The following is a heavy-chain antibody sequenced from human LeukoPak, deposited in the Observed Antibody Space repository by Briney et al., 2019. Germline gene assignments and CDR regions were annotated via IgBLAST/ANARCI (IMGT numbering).Heavy chain of an antibody. Sequence: SETLSLTCTVSGGSISRYYWSWIRQPPGSGREWVGYIYYSISTNYNPSLKSRVTISVDTSKNQFSLKLSSVTAADTAVYYCARQVDDYGDYYFDYWGPGTLVTVSS. D-gene: IGHD4-17*01. CDR2: IYYSIST. J-gene: IGHJ4*02. V-gene: IGHV4-59*08. CDR1: GGSISRYY. CDR3: ARQVDDYGDYYFDY.